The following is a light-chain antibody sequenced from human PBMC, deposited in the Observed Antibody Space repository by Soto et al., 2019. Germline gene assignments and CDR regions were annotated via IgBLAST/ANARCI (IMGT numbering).Light chain of an antibody. V-gene: IGKV1-33*01. J-gene: IGKJ1*01. Sequence: DIKMTQSPSSLSASVGDRVTIPFQSSQDISNYLNWYQQKPGKAPKLLIYDASNLETGVPSRFSGSGSGTDFTFTISSLQPEDIATYYCQQYDNLWTFGQGTKVDIK. CDR2: DAS. CDR1: QDISNY. CDR3: QQYDNLWT.